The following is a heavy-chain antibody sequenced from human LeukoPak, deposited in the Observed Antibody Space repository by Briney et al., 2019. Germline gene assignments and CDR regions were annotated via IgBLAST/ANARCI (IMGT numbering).Heavy chain of an antibody. Sequence: PSVTLSLTCTVSGASIRSGDYYWSWIRQPPGKGLEWIGYIYDSGSTYYNPSLKSRITISVDTSENRFSLKLSSVTATDTAVYYCARDCSGGSCYGAFDIWGQGTMVTVSS. CDR3: ARDCSGGSCYGAFDI. CDR1: GASIRSGDYY. D-gene: IGHD2-15*01. CDR2: IYDSGST. J-gene: IGHJ3*02. V-gene: IGHV4-30-4*01.